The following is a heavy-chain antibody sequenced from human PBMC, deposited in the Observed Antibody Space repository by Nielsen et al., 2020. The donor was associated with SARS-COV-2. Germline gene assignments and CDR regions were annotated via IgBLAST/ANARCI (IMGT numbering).Heavy chain of an antibody. Sequence: SETLSLTCTVFGGSISGYYWSWIRQPPGKGLEWIGYIYYSGSTYYNPSLKSRVTISVDTSKNQFSLKLSSVTAADTAVYYCARRAGTYGSGIDNWGQGTLVAVSS. CDR3: ARRAGTYGSGIDN. CDR2: IYYSGST. V-gene: IGHV4-59*08. CDR1: GGSISGYY. J-gene: IGHJ4*02. D-gene: IGHD2-15*01.